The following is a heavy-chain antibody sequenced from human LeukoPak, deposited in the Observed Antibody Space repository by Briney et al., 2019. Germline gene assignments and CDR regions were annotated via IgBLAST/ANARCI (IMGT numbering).Heavy chain of an antibody. J-gene: IGHJ4*02. CDR1: GFTFSDYY. D-gene: IGHD3-9*01. CDR2: ISSSGSTI. CDR3: AKDSINYDILTGYPDY. V-gene: IGHV3-11*01. Sequence: AGGSLRLSCAASGFTFSDYYMSWIRQAPGKGLEWVSYISSSGSTIYYADSVKGRFTISRDNAKNSLYLQMNSLRAEDTALYYCAKDSINYDILTGYPDYWGQGTLVTVSS.